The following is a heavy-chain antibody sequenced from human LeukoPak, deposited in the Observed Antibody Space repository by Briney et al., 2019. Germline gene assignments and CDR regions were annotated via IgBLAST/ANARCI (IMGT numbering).Heavy chain of an antibody. CDR2: IYYSEST. J-gene: IGHJ3*02. Sequence: SETLSLTCTVSGGSISSYYWSWIRQPPGKGLERIGYIYYSESTNYNPSLKSRITISVDASKNQFSLKLSSVTAADTAVYYCAGLEYSSGWYAFDIWGQGTMVTVSS. D-gene: IGHD6-19*01. CDR1: GGSISSYY. V-gene: IGHV4-59*01. CDR3: AGLEYSSGWYAFDI.